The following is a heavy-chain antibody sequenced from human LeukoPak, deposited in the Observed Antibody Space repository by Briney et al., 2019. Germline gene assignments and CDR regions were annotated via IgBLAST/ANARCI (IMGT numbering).Heavy chain of an antibody. D-gene: IGHD2-2*01. CDR1: GFTFDDYA. Sequence: GGSLRLSCAASGFTFDDYAMHWVRQAPGKGLEWVSGISWNSGSIGYADSVKGRFTISRDNAKNSLYLQMNSLRAEDTALYYCAKESLRYCSSTSCYQFDYWGQGTLVTVSS. CDR2: ISWNSGSI. CDR3: AKESLRYCSSTSCYQFDY. J-gene: IGHJ4*02. V-gene: IGHV3-9*01.